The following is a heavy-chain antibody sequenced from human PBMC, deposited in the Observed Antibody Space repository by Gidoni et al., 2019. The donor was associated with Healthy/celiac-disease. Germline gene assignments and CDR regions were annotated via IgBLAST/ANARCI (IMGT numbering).Heavy chain of an antibody. D-gene: IGHD1-26*01. CDR1: GGSISTYY. Sequence: QVPLQESGPGLVTPSETLSLTCTVSGGSISTYYWSWIRQPPGKGLEWIGYIYYSGSTNYNPSLKSRVTISVDTSKNQFSLKLSSGTAADTAVYYCARDRGSYFDYWGQGTLVTVSS. CDR2: IYYSGST. CDR3: ARDRGSYFDY. V-gene: IGHV4-59*01. J-gene: IGHJ4*02.